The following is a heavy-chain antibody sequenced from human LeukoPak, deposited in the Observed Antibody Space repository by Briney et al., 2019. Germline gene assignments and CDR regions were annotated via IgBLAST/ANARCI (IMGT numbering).Heavy chain of an antibody. D-gene: IGHD1-7*01. CDR1: GYRFTDYW. CDR2: IDPSDSYT. J-gene: IGHJ5*02. CDR3: AQSRITGTTDWFDP. Sequence: GESLKISCKGSGYRFTDYWIGWVRQMPGKGLEWMGRIDPSDSYTNYSPSFQGHVTISADKSISTAYLQWSSLKASDNAMYYCAQSRITGTTDWFDPWGQGTLVTVSS. V-gene: IGHV5-10-1*01.